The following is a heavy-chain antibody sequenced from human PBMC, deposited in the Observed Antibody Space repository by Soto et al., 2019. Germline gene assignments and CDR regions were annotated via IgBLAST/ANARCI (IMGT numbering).Heavy chain of an antibody. CDR2: INPSGTYT. V-gene: IGHV3-11*06. Sequence: PGGSLRLSCAASGFTFSDSYMSWIRQAPGKGLEWISYINPSGTYTHYADSVKGRFTLSRDNAENSLYLQMNSLRPEDTALYYCARGHHSMDVWGQGATVTVSS. CDR1: GFTFSDSY. J-gene: IGHJ6*02. CDR3: ARGHHSMDV.